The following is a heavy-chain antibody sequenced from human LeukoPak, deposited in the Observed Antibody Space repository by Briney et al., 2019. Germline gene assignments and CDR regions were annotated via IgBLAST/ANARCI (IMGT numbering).Heavy chain of an antibody. CDR2: INYSEKT. CDR1: GGSVSSGSYY. CDR3: ARDWAFPIMVRKEDWFDP. D-gene: IGHD3-10*01. Sequence: NTSQTLSLTCSVSGGSVSSGSYYWTWIRQHPGKGLEWIGYINYSEKTYYNPSLKSRLSISVDTSKNQFSLKLSSVTAADTAVYYCARDWAFPIMVRKEDWFDPWGQGTLVTVSS. J-gene: IGHJ5*02. V-gene: IGHV4-31*03.